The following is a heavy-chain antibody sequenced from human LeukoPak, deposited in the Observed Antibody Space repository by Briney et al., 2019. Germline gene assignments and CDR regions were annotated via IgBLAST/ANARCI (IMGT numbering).Heavy chain of an antibody. V-gene: IGHV3-23*01. CDR3: ARSYPLTIFGVVTEYYFDY. J-gene: IGHJ4*02. CDR1: GFTFSSYA. CDR2: ISGSGGST. Sequence: GGSLRLSCAASGFTFSSYAKSWVRQAPGKGLEWVSAISGSGGSTYYADSVKGRFTISRDNSKNTLYLQMNSLRAEDTAVYYCARSYPLTIFGVVTEYYFDYWGQGTLVTVSS. D-gene: IGHD3-3*01.